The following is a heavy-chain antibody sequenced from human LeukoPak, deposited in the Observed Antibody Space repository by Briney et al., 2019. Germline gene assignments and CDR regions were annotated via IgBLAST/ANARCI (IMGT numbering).Heavy chain of an antibody. J-gene: IGHJ4*02. Sequence: ASVKVSCKASGYTCTGYYMHWVRQAPGQGLEWMGWINPNSGGTNYAQKFQGRVTMTRDTSTSTVYMDLSSLRSEDTAVYYCARWTTTFLDYWGQGTLVTVSS. CDR2: INPNSGGT. D-gene: IGHD1-1*01. CDR3: ARWTTTFLDY. CDR1: GYTCTGYY. V-gene: IGHV1-2*02.